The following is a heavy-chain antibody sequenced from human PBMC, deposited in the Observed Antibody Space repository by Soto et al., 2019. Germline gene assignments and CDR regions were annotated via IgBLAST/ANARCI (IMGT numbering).Heavy chain of an antibody. Sequence: EVQLLESGGGLVQPGGSLRLSCAASGFTFSSYSMSWVRQAPGKGLEWVSASSGSGGSAFYAESVKGRFTISRDNSKNTLYVQMNSLRAEDTAVYYCAKSLDWSPRGGMDVWGQGTTVTVSS. CDR2: SSGSGGSA. D-gene: IGHD3-9*01. CDR3: AKSLDWSPRGGMDV. CDR1: GFTFSSYS. J-gene: IGHJ6*02. V-gene: IGHV3-23*01.